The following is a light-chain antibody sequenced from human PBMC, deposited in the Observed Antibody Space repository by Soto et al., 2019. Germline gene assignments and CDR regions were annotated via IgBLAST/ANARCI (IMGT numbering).Light chain of an antibody. CDR2: AAS. Sequence: DLQMTQSPSSLSASVGDRVTITCRASQTISSYLNWYQQKPGKAPKLLIYAASSLQSGVPSRFSGSGSGRDFTLTISRLQPEDFATYYCQQSYSTPPEPTFGQGTKLEIK. V-gene: IGKV1-39*01. CDR1: QTISSY. CDR3: QQSYSTPPEPT. J-gene: IGKJ2*01.